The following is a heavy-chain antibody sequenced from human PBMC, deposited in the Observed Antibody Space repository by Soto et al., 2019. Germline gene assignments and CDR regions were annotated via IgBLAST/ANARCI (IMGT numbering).Heavy chain of an antibody. D-gene: IGHD5-18*01. CDR1: GGTFSSYA. CDR3: ARTDPSLDTASTLYYFDY. CDR2: IIPIFGTA. Sequence: SVKVSCKASGGTFSSYAISWVRQAPGQGLEWMGGIIPIFGTANYAQKFQGRVTITADESTSTAYMELSSLRSEDTAVYYCARTDPSLDTASTLYYFDYWGQGTLVTV. J-gene: IGHJ4*02. V-gene: IGHV1-69*13.